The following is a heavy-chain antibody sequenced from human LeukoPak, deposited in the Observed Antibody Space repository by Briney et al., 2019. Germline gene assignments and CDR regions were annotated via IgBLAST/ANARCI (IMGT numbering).Heavy chain of an antibody. D-gene: IGHD2-15*01. V-gene: IGHV3-53*05. CDR1: GFTVSSNY. CDR3: AKDFHKLFYYYGMDV. Sequence: GGSLRLSCAASGFTVSSNYMSWVRQAPGKGLEWVSVIYSGGSTYYADSVKGRFTISRDNSKNTLYLQMNSLRAEDTAVYYCAKDFHKLFYYYGMDVWGQGTTVTVSS. CDR2: IYSGGST. J-gene: IGHJ6*02.